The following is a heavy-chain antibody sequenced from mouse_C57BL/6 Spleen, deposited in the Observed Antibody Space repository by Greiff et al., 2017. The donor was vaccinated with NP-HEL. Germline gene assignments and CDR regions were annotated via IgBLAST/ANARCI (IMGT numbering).Heavy chain of an antibody. CDR1: GYTFTSYW. CDR2: IHPNSGST. D-gene: IGHD2-5*01. J-gene: IGHJ1*03. CDR3: ARGGSNYGRYFDV. Sequence: QVQLQQPGAELVKPGASVKLSCKASGYTFTSYWMHWVKQRPGQGLEWIGMIHPNSGSTNYNEKFKSKATLTVDKSSSTAYMQLSSLTSEDSAVYYCARGGSNYGRYFDVWGTGTTVTVSS. V-gene: IGHV1-64*01.